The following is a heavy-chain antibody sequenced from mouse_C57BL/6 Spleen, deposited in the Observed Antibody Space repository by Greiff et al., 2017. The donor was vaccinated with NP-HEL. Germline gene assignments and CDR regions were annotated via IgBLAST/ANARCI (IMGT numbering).Heavy chain of an antibody. CDR3: ARSDYSDPYYAMDY. V-gene: IGHV1-81*01. CDR1: GYTFTSYG. J-gene: IGHJ4*01. Sequence: VQLQQSGAELARPGASVKLSCKASGYTFTSYGISWVKQRTGQGLEWIGEIYPRSGNTYYNEKFKGKATLTADKSSSTAYMELRSLTSEDSAVYFCARSDYSDPYYAMDYWGQGTSVTVSS. CDR2: IYPRSGNT. D-gene: IGHD1-1*01.